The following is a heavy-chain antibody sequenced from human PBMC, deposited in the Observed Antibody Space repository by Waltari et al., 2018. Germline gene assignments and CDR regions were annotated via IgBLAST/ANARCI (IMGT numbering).Heavy chain of an antibody. J-gene: IGHJ6*02. CDR3: ARLEDCSGGNCYSGNHYAVDV. Sequence: QVQLQQWGAGLLKPSETLSLTCAVYGGSFTVYYWSWIRQPPGKGLEWIGEINHSGQTNYNPALKRRFAISEYTPKKQFSLNLTSVAAADTAVYYCARLEDCSGGNCYSGNHYAVDVWGLGTTVTVSS. CDR2: INHSGQT. CDR1: GGSFTVYY. V-gene: IGHV4-34*01. D-gene: IGHD2-21*02.